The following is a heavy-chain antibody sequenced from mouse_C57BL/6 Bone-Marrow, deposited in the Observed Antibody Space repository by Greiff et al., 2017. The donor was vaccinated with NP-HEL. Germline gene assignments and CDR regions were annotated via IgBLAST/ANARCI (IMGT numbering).Heavy chain of an antibody. CDR1: GYTFTDYE. CDR2: IDPETGGT. CDR3: TIYYSNYEDYAMDY. V-gene: IGHV1-15*01. Sequence: QVQLQQSGAELVRPGASVTLSCKASGYTFTDYEMHWVKQTPVHGLEWIGAIDPETGGTAYNQKFKGKAILTADKSSSTAYMELRSLTSEDSAVYYCTIYYSNYEDYAMDYWGQGTSVTVSS. D-gene: IGHD2-5*01. J-gene: IGHJ4*01.